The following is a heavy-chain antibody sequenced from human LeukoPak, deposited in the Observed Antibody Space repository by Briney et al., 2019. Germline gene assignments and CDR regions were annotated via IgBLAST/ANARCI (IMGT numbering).Heavy chain of an antibody. Sequence: SETLSLTCTVSGGSISSYFWSWIRQPAGKGLEWIGRIYPSGSTNYSPSLKSRVTMSVDTSKNQFSLKLSSVTAADTAVYYCAGAAAFYYDSSGYYTSPYYYGMDVWGQGTTVAVSS. CDR1: GGSISSYF. D-gene: IGHD3-22*01. CDR3: AGAAAFYYDSSGYYTSPYYYGMDV. J-gene: IGHJ6*02. V-gene: IGHV4-4*07. CDR2: IYPSGST.